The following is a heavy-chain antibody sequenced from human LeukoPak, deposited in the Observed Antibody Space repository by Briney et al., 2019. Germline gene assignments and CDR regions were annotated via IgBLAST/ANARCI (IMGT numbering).Heavy chain of an antibody. D-gene: IGHD6-13*01. J-gene: IGHJ4*02. CDR2: ISGSGGST. V-gene: IGHV3-23*01. CDR3: AKRPSVIAAAGTYDY. CDR1: GFTFTNYA. Sequence: GGSLRLSCTASGFTFTNYAMSWVRQAPGKGLEWVLAISGSGGSTYYADSVKGRFTISRDNSKNTLYLQMNSLRAEDTAVYYCAKRPSVIAAAGTYDYWGQGTLVTVSS.